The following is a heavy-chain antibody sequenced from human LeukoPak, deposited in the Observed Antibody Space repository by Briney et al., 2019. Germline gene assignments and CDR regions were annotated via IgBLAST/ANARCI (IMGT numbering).Heavy chain of an antibody. D-gene: IGHD2-15*01. CDR3: AGVYCSGGSCYSGVEYNWFDP. J-gene: IGHJ5*02. V-gene: IGHV4-30-2*01. CDR1: GGSISSGGYS. Sequence: SQTLSLTCAVSGGSISSGGYSWSWIRQPPGKGLEWIGYIYHSGSTYYNPSLKSRVTISVDRSKNQFSLKLSSVTAADTAVYYCAGVYCSGGSCYSGVEYNWFDPWGQGTLVTVSS. CDR2: IYHSGST.